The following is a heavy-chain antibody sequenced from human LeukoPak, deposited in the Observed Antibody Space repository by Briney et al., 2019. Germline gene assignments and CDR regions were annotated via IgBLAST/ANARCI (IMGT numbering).Heavy chain of an antibody. D-gene: IGHD3-10*01. CDR1: GDSISSGGYY. CDR3: PRTPSGDYYTTFDY. CDR2: TFTNGST. Sequence: PSEALSLTCTVSGDSISSGGYYWSWIRQPAGKGLEWIGRTFTNGSTNYKPSLKSRVAISVDTSKKQFSLKLSSVTAADTAVYFCPRTPSGDYYTTFDYWGQGTLVTVSS. V-gene: IGHV4-61*02. J-gene: IGHJ4*02.